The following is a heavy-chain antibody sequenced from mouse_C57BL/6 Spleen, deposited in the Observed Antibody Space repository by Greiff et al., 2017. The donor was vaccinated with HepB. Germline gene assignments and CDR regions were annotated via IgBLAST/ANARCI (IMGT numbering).Heavy chain of an antibody. CDR3: ATTVVATPYWYFGG. Sequence: EVKLQESGPGLVKPSQSLSLTCSVTGNSITSGYYWNWIRQFTGNKLEWMGYISYDGSNNYNPSLKNRISITRDTSKNQFFLKLNSVTTEDTATYYCATTVVATPYWYFGGWGTGTTVIVSS. D-gene: IGHD1-1*01. V-gene: IGHV3-6*01. J-gene: IGHJ1*03. CDR1: GNSITSGYY. CDR2: ISYDGSN.